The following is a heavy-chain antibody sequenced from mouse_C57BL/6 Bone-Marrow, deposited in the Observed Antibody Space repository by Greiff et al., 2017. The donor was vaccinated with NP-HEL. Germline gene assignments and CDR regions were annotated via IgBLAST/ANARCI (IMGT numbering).Heavy chain of an antibody. CDR1: GYTFTSYG. CDR2: IYPRSGNT. CDR3: AVAYYYGSSWDY. Sequence: QVQLQQSGAELARPGASVKLSCKASGYTFTSYGLSWVKQRTGQGLEWIGEIYPRSGNTYYNEKFKGKATLTADKSSSTAYMELRSLTSEDSAVYFCAVAYYYGSSWDYWGQGTTLTVSS. J-gene: IGHJ2*01. V-gene: IGHV1-81*01. D-gene: IGHD1-1*01.